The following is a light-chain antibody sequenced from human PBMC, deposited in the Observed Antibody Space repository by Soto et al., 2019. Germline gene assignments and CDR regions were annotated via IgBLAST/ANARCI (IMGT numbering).Light chain of an antibody. CDR2: GSS. V-gene: IGKV3-15*01. CDR3: QQYNNWPLT. CDR1: QSVASN. J-gene: IGKJ4*01. Sequence: EILMTQSPATLSVSPGERATLSCRASQSVASNLAWYQQKPGQAPRLLIYGSSTRAPGIPVRFSGSESGTEFTLTISSLQSEDFAVYYCQQYNNWPLTFGGGTKVEIK.